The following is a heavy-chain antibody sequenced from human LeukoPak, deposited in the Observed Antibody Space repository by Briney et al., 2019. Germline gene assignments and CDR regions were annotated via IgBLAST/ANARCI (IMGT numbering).Heavy chain of an antibody. CDR1: GGTFSSYA. CDR2: IIPIFGTA. J-gene: IGHJ5*02. Sequence: SVKVSCKASGGTFSSYAISWVRQAPGQGLEWMGGIIPIFGTANYAQKFQGRVTITADESTSTAYMELSSLRSGDTAVYYCARAGGSGWWYPRSSEDYNWFDPWGQGTLVTVSS. V-gene: IGHV1-69*13. D-gene: IGHD6-19*01. CDR3: ARAGGSGWWYPRSSEDYNWFDP.